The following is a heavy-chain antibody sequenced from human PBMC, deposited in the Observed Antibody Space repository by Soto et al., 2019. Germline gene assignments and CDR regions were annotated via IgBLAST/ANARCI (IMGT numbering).Heavy chain of an antibody. CDR2: VSYDGSNK. CDR3: AKGELINPQLFEF. Sequence: QVQLVESGGGVVKPGRSLRLSCVASGFTLSHYDMNWVRQAPGKGLEWVAVVSYDGSNKYYGDSVRGRFTISRDNSKNTLYLQMNSLRAEDTAVYYCAKGELINPQLFEFWGQGALVTVFS. D-gene: IGHD1-26*01. CDR1: GFTLSHYD. V-gene: IGHV3-30*18. J-gene: IGHJ4*02.